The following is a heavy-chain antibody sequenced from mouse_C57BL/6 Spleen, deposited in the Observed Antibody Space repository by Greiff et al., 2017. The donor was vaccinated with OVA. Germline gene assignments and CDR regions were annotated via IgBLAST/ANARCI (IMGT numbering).Heavy chain of an antibody. J-gene: IGHJ2*01. CDR1: GYTFTDYY. V-gene: IGHV1-26*01. CDR3: ARGEGPSDLDY. D-gene: IGHD3-2*02. CDR2: INPNNGGT. Sequence: EVQLQQSGPELVKPGASVKISCKASGYTFTDYYMNWVKQSHGKSLEWIGDINPNNGGTSYNQKFKGKATLTVDKSSSTAYMELRSLTSEDAAVYYCARGEGPSDLDYWGQGTTLTVSS.